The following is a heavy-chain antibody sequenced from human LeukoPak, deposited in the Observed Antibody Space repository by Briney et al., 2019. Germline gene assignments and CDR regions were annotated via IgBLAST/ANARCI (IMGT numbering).Heavy chain of an antibody. D-gene: IGHD6-13*01. Sequence: TSETLSLTCAVSGYSISSSNWWGWIRQPPGKGLEWIGYIYYSGSTYYNPSLKSRVTMSVDTSNNQFSLKLSSVTAVDTAVYYCATLGPSAASNHWGQGTLVTVSS. CDR2: IYYSGST. CDR1: GYSISSSNW. CDR3: ATLGPSAASNH. V-gene: IGHV4-28*01. J-gene: IGHJ5*02.